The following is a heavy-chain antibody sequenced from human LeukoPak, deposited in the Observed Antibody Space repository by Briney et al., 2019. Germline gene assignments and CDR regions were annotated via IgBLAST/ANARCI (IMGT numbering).Heavy chain of an antibody. V-gene: IGHV1-2*02. Sequence: ASVKVSCKASGYTFTSYGISWVRQAPGQGLEWMGWINPNSGGTNYAQKFQGRVTMTRDTSISTAYMELSRLRSDDTAVYYCARVQGGEGYWGQGTLVTVSS. CDR1: GYTFTSYG. J-gene: IGHJ4*02. CDR2: INPNSGGT. CDR3: ARVQGGEGY. D-gene: IGHD3-10*01.